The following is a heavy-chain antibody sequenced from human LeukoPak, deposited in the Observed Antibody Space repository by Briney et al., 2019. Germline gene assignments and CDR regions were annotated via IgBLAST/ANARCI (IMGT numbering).Heavy chain of an antibody. Sequence: PGGSLRLSCAASGFIFNNYAMHWVRQAPGKGLEWVALISSDGSKKDYADSVKGRFTISRDNAKNTLYLQMNSLRAEDTAVYYCAKAEGYLYSGSYSPFDYWGQGTLVTVSS. CDR3: AKAEGYLYSGSYSPFDY. J-gene: IGHJ4*02. CDR1: GFIFNNYA. CDR2: ISSDGSKK. D-gene: IGHD1-26*01. V-gene: IGHV3-30*04.